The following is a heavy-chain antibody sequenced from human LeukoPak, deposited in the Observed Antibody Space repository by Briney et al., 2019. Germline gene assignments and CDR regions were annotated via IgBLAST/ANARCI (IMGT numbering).Heavy chain of an antibody. J-gene: IGHJ3*02. CDR2: INQSGCST. Sequence: ASVKVSCKASGYTFTSYYMHWVRQAAGQGLEWMGIINQSGCSTSYAQKFQGRVTMTRDTSTSTVYMELSRLRSEDTAVSYCARDPTYSGRLLGDAFDISGAGTMFSVSS. CDR1: GYTFTSYY. V-gene: IGHV1-46*03. CDR3: ARDPTYSGRLLGDAFDI. D-gene: IGHD1-26*01.